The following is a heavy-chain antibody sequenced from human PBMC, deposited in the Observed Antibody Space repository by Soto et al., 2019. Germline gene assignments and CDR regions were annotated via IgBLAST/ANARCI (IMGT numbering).Heavy chain of an antibody. V-gene: IGHV1-69*13. D-gene: IGHD3-3*01. J-gene: IGHJ4*02. CDR2: IIPIFGTA. Sequence: SVKVSCKASGGTFSSYAISWVRQAPGQGLEWMGGIIPIFGTANYAQKFQGRVTITADESTSTAYMELSSLRSEDTAVYYCASLYTIFGVVHNYNTKFDYCGQRTLVTVSS. CDR1: GGTFSSYA. CDR3: ASLYTIFGVVHNYNTKFDY.